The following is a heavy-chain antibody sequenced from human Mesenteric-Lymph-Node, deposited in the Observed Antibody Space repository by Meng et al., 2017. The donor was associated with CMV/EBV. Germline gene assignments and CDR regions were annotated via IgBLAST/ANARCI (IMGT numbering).Heavy chain of an antibody. D-gene: IGHD2-2*01. CDR2: ISGSGGST. J-gene: IGHJ6*02. CDR1: GFTFSSYA. CDR3: AKDSYCSSTSCYFGHRSPYYYYGMDV. Sequence: GGSLRLSCAASGFTFSSYAMSWVRQAPGKGLEWVSAISGSGGSTYYADSVKGRFTISRDNSKNTLYLQMNSLRAEDTAVYYCAKDSYCSSTSCYFGHRSPYYYYGMDVWGQGTTVTVSS. V-gene: IGHV3-23*01.